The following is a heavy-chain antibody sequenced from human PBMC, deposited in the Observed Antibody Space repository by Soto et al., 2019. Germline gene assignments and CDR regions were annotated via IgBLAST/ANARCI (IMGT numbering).Heavy chain of an antibody. V-gene: IGHV3-11*01. Sequence: QVQLVESGGGLVKPGGSLRLSCAASGFTFSDYYMSWIRQAPGKGLEWVSYIISSSSTIYYADSVKGRFTISRDNAKNSLYLQMNSLRAEDTAVYYCARVLRSSSWYNWFDPWGQGTLVTVSS. J-gene: IGHJ5*02. CDR1: GFTFSDYY. CDR3: ARVLRSSSWYNWFDP. D-gene: IGHD6-13*01. CDR2: IISSSSTI.